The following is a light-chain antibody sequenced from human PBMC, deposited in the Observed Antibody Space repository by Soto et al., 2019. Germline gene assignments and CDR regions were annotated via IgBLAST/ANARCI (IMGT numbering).Light chain of an antibody. CDR3: QQTYSTLHS. J-gene: IGKJ2*01. Sequence: EIQMTQSPSSLCGSVGNRITISCGASQNIERYLNWYQHKQGKAPQLLIFAAANLESGVPSRFSGSVSGTDGTLTISSLKPEDCATYYCQQTYSTLHSFGQGTKVDI. V-gene: IGKV1-39*01. CDR1: QNIERY. CDR2: AAA.